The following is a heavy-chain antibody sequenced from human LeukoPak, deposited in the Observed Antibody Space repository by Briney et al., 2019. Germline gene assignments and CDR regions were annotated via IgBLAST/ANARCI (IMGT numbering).Heavy chain of an antibody. CDR3: AIDEALGTIDP. J-gene: IGHJ5*02. V-gene: IGHV1-2*02. CDR2: INPNSGGT. CDR1: GYTFTGYY. Sequence: ASVKVSCKASGYTFTGYYMHWVRQAPGQGLEGMGWINPNSGGTNYAQKFQGRVTMTRDTSISTAYMELSRLRSGDTAVYYCAIDEALGTIDPWGQGTLVTVSS. D-gene: IGHD1-1*01.